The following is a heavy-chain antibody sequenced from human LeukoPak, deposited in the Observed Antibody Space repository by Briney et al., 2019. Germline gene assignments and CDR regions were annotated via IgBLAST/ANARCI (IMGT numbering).Heavy chain of an antibody. CDR1: RFTFSRYG. V-gene: IGHV3-33*01. D-gene: IGHD1-26*01. Sequence: GRSLRLSCAASRFTFSRYGMHWVRQAPGKGLEWVAVIWYDGSNKYYADSVKGRFTIPRDNSNNTLYLQMNSLRAEDTAVYYCARDRIVGATRGGDFDYWGQGTLVTVSS. CDR2: IWYDGSNK. J-gene: IGHJ4*02. CDR3: ARDRIVGATRGGDFDY.